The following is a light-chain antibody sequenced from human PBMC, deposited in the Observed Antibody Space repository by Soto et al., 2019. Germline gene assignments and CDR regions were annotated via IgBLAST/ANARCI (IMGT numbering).Light chain of an antibody. CDR2: DVS. J-gene: IGLJ3*02. V-gene: IGLV2-23*02. Sequence: QSALTQPASVSGSPGQSITISCTGTSSDVGSYNLVSWYQQHPGNAPKLMIYDVSKRPSGVPDRFSGSKSGNTASLTISGLQAEDEADYYCCSYAGSFWVFGGGTKLTVL. CDR3: CSYAGSFWV. CDR1: SSDVGSYNL.